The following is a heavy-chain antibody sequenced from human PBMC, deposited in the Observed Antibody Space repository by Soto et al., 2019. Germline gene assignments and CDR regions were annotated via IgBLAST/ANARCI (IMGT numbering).Heavy chain of an antibody. V-gene: IGHV5-51*01. CDR3: ARQGKYNYGSNDY. CDR2: IYPDDSDT. Sequence: GESLKISCKGSGYSFNTYWIGWVRQMPGKGLEWMGIIYPDDSDTKYSPSFQGQVTISGDKSISTAYLQWSSLKASDTAMYYCARQGKYNYGSNDYWGQGTLVTVSS. J-gene: IGHJ4*02. D-gene: IGHD5-18*01. CDR1: GYSFNTYW.